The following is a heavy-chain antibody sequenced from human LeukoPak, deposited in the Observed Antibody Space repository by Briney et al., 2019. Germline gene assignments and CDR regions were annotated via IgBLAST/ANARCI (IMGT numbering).Heavy chain of an antibody. CDR2: VNYSGGT. CDR1: GGSISSGGYS. CDR3: ARAASGGLLGDS. D-gene: IGHD3-16*02. Sequence: SQTLSLTCAVSGGSISSGGYSWSWIRQPPGKGLEWIGEVNYSGGTNYNPSLQSRVIVSIDTSKNQFSLRLSAVTAADTAVYYCARAASGGLLGDSWGQGTLVTVSS. J-gene: IGHJ4*02. V-gene: IGHV4-30-2*01.